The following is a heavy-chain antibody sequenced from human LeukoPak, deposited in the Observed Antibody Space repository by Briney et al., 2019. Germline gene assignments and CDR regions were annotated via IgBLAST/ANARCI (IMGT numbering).Heavy chain of an antibody. J-gene: IGHJ4*02. CDR2: IYTSGST. CDR1: GGSFSGYY. CDR3: ASSGIAAAGAFDY. V-gene: IGHV4-4*09. Sequence: PSETLSLTCAVYGGSFSGYYWSWIRQPPGKGLEWIGYIYTSGSTNYNPSLKSRVTISVDTSKNQFSLKLSSVTAADTAVYYCASSGIAAAGAFDYWGQGTLVTVSS. D-gene: IGHD6-13*01.